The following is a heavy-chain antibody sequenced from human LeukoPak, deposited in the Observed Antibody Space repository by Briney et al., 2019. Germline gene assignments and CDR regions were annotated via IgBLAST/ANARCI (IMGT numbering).Heavy chain of an antibody. Sequence: GGSLRLSCAASGFTFSSYSMNWVRQAPGKGLEWVSSISSSSYIYYADSVKGRFTISRDNAKNSLYLQMNSLRAEDTAVYYCARVLSSGWYVSSNAFDIWGQGTMVTVSS. D-gene: IGHD6-19*01. V-gene: IGHV3-21*01. CDR1: GFTFSSYS. CDR2: ISSSSYI. J-gene: IGHJ3*02. CDR3: ARVLSSGWYVSSNAFDI.